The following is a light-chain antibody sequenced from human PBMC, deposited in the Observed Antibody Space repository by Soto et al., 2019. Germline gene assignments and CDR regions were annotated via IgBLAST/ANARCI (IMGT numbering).Light chain of an antibody. J-gene: IGKJ5*01. CDR1: QSVDRS. CDR2: GAY. CDR3: QQYKNWPPIT. Sequence: EVILTQSPATLSLSPGERATLSCRASQSVDRSLGWYQENPGQAPRLLIYGAYHRAPGIPARFSGSGSGTDFTLNIDSVEADDFAVYYCQQYKNWPPITFGQGTRLDIK. V-gene: IGKV3-11*01.